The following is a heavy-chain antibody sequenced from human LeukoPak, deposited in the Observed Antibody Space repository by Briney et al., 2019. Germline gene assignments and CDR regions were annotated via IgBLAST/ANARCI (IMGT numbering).Heavy chain of an antibody. V-gene: IGHV1-18*01. CDR3: ASGYRFRN. D-gene: IGHD5-18*01. CDR1: GYTFTSYG. Sequence: ASVKVSCKASGYTFTSYGVSWVRQAPGQGLEWMGCISVHNGNTKYAQKVQGRVTMTTDTSTSTAYKELRSLRYDDTAVYYCASGYRFRNWGQGTLVTVSS. CDR2: ISVHNGNT. J-gene: IGHJ4*02.